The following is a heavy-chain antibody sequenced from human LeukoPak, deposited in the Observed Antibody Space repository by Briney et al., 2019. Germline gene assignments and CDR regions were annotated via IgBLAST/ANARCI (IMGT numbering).Heavy chain of an antibody. CDR2: IYYSGST. CDR1: GGSISSSSYY. V-gene: IGHV4-39*07. CDR3: ARDPRHGMDV. J-gene: IGHJ6*02. Sequence: SETLSLTCTVSGGSISSSSYYWGWIRQPPGKGLEWIGSIYYSGSTYYNPSLRSRVTISVDTSKNQFSLKLSSVTAADTAVYYCARDPRHGMDVWGQGTTVTVSS.